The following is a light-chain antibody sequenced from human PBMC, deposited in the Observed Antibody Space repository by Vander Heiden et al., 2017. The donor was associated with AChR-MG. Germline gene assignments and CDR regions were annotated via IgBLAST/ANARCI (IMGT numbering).Light chain of an antibody. Sequence: QSMPTQPPSVSGAPGQRVTISCTGGSSNSGAGYDVHWYQQVPGTAPKLLIYVNSIRPSGVPDRFSGSKSDTSASLAVTGLRAEDEADYYCQSYDSSLGVVFGGGTKLTVL. CDR3: QSYDSSLGVV. J-gene: IGLJ3*02. CDR2: VNS. CDR1: SSNSGAGYD. V-gene: IGLV1-40*01.